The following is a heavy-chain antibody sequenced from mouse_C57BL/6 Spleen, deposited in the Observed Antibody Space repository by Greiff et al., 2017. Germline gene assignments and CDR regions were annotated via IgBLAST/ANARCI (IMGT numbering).Heavy chain of an antibody. J-gene: IGHJ2*01. D-gene: IGHD3-3*01. CDR1: GYSFTNYN. V-gene: IGHV1-39*01. Sequence: EVQLKESGPELVKPGASVKISCKASGYSFTNYNMHWVKQSNGKSLEWIGVINPNYGSTSYNQKFKGKASLTVDQSSSTAYMQLNSLTSEDSAVDDCGRGDRGADWGQGTTLTVSS. CDR3: GRGDRGAD. CDR2: INPNYGST.